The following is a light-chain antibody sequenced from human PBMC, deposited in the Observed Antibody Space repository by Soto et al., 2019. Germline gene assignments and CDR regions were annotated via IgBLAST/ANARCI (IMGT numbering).Light chain of an antibody. CDR2: DVT. CDR3: ISYTSSTTVV. Sequence: QSALTQPASVSGSPGQSITISCTGTSSDVGGYNYVCWYQQHPGKAPKLMIYDVTNRPSGVSNRFSGSKSGNTASLTISGLQAEDEADYYCISYTSSTTVVFGGGTKVTVL. V-gene: IGLV2-14*01. J-gene: IGLJ2*01. CDR1: SSDVGGYNY.